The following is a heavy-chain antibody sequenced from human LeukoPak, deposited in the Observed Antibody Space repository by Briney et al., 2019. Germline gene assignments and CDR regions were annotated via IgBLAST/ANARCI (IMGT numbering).Heavy chain of an antibody. D-gene: IGHD3-10*01. CDR3: ARSFAGSTLGY. Sequence: ASVTVSCKASGYSFTAYYLHWVRQAPGQGLAWMGMINTSGGTTTYAQNFQSSVTINRDTSTRTVYMELTRPTSGETAVYFCARSFAGSTLGYWGQGTLVIVSS. CDR1: GYSFTAYY. J-gene: IGHJ4*02. CDR2: INTSGGTT. V-gene: IGHV1-46*01.